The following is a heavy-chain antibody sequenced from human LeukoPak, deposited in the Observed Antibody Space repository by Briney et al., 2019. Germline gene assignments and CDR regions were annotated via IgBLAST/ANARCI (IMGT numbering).Heavy chain of an antibody. CDR1: GYTFTGYY. CDR3: ASAGSGFVVGVAVNPLNCSPP. D-gene: IGHD2-15*01. J-gene: IGHJ5*02. CDR2: INPNSGGT. Sequence: GASVKVSCKASGYTFTGYYMHWVRQAPGQGLEWMGWINPNSGGTNYAQKFQGRVTMTRDTSISTAYMELSRLRSDDTAVYYCASAGSGFVVGVAVNPLNCSPPGAQEPLVTFPS. V-gene: IGHV1-2*02.